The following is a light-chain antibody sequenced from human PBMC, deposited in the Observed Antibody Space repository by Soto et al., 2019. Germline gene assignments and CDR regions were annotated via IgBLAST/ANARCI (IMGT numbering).Light chain of an antibody. CDR1: QSISSW. CDR3: QHYNSYSEA. V-gene: IGKV1-5*03. CDR2: KAY. J-gene: IGKJ1*01. Sequence: DIQMTQSPFPLSASVRDRVSLTFLASQSISSWLAWYQQKPGKAPKLLIYKAYTLKSGVTSRFSGSGSGTEFTLTISSLQPDDFATYYCQHYNSYSEAVGPGTKVDIK.